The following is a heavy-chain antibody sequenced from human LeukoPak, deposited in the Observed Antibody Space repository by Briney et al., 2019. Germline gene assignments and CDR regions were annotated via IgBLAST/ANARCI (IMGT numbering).Heavy chain of an antibody. CDR2: IYYSGST. CDR3: ASQRLWFGELYGFGFDY. Sequence: SETLSLTCTVSGVSISSSSYYWGWIRQPPGKGLEWIGSIYYSGSTYYNPSLKSRVTISVDTSKNQFSLKLSSVTAADTAVYYCASQRLWFGELYGFGFDYWGQGTLVTVSS. D-gene: IGHD3-10*01. J-gene: IGHJ4*02. CDR1: GVSISSSSYY. V-gene: IGHV4-39*01.